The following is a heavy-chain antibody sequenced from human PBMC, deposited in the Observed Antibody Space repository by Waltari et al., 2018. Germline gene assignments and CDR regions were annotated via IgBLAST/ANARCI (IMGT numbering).Heavy chain of an antibody. CDR1: GGSISRSSYY. D-gene: IGHD3-22*01. CDR3: AGGKYYYDSSGYYRAQYFDY. V-gene: IGHV4-39*01. J-gene: IGHJ4*02. CDR2: IYYSGST. Sequence: QLQLQESGPGLAKPSETLSLTCTVPGGSISRSSYYWGWIRQPPGKGLEWIGSIYYSGSTYYNPSLKSRVTISVDTSKNQFSLKLSSVTAADTAVYYCAGGKYYYDSSGYYRAQYFDYWGQGTLVTVSS.